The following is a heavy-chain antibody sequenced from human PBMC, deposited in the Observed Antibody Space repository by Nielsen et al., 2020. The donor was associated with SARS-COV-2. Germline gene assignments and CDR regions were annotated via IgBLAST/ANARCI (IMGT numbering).Heavy chain of an antibody. V-gene: IGHV4-31*03. D-gene: IGHD1-14*01. CDR2: IYHTGST. CDR1: GGSMKTASYY. CDR3: ARGIRPRHVFDI. Sequence: SETLSLTCTVSGGSMKTASYYWSWIRQHPAWGLEWVGYIYHTGSTYYNAALESRVTISADMSENQFSLELTSLTAADTAVYYCARGIRPRHVFDIWGQGTMVTVSS. J-gene: IGHJ3*02.